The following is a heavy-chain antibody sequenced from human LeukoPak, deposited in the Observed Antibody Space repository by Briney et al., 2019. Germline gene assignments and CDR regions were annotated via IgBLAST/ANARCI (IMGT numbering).Heavy chain of an antibody. Sequence: SVKLSCKAAAATFTSYAISLMRQAPGPGLEWMGGIIPIFGTANYAQKFQGRVTITADKSTSTAYMELSSLRSEDTAVYYCAREDSYGPFDYWGQGTLATVSS. V-gene: IGHV1-69*06. CDR2: IIPIFGTA. D-gene: IGHD5-18*01. J-gene: IGHJ4*02. CDR1: AATFTSYA. CDR3: AREDSYGPFDY.